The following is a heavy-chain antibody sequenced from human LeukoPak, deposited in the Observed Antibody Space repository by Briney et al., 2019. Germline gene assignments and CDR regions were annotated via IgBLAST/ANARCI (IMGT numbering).Heavy chain of an antibody. D-gene: IGHD5-18*01. CDR3: AHALGPIYSYGLLY. J-gene: IGHJ4*02. CDR2: ITDSGGGT. Sequence: GGSLRLSCAASGFTFSSYAMSWVRQAPGKGLEWVSGITDSGGGTYYADSVKGRFIISRDNSKNTLYLQINSLRAEDTAIYYCAHALGPIYSYGLLYWGQGTLVTVSS. CDR1: GFTFSSYA. V-gene: IGHV3-23*01.